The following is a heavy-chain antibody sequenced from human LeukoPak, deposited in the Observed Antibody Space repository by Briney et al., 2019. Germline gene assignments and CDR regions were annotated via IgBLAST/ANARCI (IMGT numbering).Heavy chain of an antibody. D-gene: IGHD6-19*01. J-gene: IGHJ4*02. CDR2: ISDSGSLT. Sequence: GGSLRLSCAASGFAFSSLAMGWVRQAPGKGLEGVSVISDSGSLTYYADSVKGRFTISRDNSKKTLFLQLNSLRAEDTAIYYCAKDACRTDGWYYFDYWGQGALVTVSS. V-gene: IGHV3-23*01. CDR1: GFAFSSLA. CDR3: AKDACRTDGWYYFDY.